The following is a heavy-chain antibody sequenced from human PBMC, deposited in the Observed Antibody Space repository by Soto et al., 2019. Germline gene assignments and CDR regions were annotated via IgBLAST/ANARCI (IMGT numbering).Heavy chain of an antibody. Sequence: GGSLRLSCAASGFSFSSYAMEWVRQAPDKGLEWVEIVSYDGSKKYYADSVKGRFTISRDNSKNTLYLQMNSLRVEDTAVYYCARYPSYFGVSFCHANDLYYYGMDVWGQGSTVTVSS. CDR2: VSYDGSKK. D-gene: IGHD2-21*01. CDR3: ARYPSYFGVSFCHANDLYYYGMDV. J-gene: IGHJ6*02. V-gene: IGHV3-30-3*01. CDR1: GFSFSSYA.